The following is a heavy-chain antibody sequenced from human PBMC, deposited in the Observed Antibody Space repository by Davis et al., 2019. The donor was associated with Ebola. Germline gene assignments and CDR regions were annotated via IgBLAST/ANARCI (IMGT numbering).Heavy chain of an antibody. CDR2: IGTAGDT. V-gene: IGHV3-13*01. D-gene: IGHD4-17*01. J-gene: IGHJ4*02. Sequence: PGGSLRLSCAASGFTFRTYDMHWVRQTTGKGLEWVSVIGTAGDTYYRGSVKGRFTISRENARNSLYLQMNSLTAGDTAVYYCARAQFGDVVFDYWGQGTLVIVSS. CDR1: GFTFRTYD. CDR3: ARAQFGDVVFDY.